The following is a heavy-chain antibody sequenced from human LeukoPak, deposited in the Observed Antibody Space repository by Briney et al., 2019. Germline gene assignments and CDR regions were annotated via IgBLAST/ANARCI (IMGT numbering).Heavy chain of an antibody. Sequence: ASVKVSCKLSGYALTELSIHWVRQSPGKGLEWMGGFDPDDGEIVYAQKVQGRVSMTEDTSTDTAYMELSSLTSEDTAIYYCAILITLVRQYYFDYWGQGTLVTVSS. J-gene: IGHJ4*02. CDR3: AILITLVRQYYFDY. D-gene: IGHD3-10*01. V-gene: IGHV1-24*01. CDR1: GYALTELS. CDR2: FDPDDGEI.